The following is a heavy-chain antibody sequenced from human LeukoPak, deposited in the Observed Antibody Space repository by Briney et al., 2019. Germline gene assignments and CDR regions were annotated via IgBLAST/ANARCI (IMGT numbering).Heavy chain of an antibody. Sequence: GGSLRLSCAASGFTVSSNYMSWVRQAPGKGLEWVSVIYSGGSTYYADSVKGRFTISRDNSKNTLYLQMNSLRDEDTAVYYCARAGATTGWFDPWGQGTLVTVSS. V-gene: IGHV3-53*01. CDR2: IYSGGST. CDR1: GFTVSSNY. CDR3: ARAGATTGWFDP. D-gene: IGHD1-26*01. J-gene: IGHJ5*02.